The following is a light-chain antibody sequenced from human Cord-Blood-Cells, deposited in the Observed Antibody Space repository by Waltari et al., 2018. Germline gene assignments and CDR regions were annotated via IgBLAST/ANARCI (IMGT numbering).Light chain of an antibody. Sequence: QSALTQPASVSGSPGQSITISCTGTRSDVGGYNYVSWYQQHPGKAPKLMIYDVSNRPSGVSNRFSGSKSDNTASLTISGLQAEDEADYYCSSYTSSSTLVFGTGTKVTVL. V-gene: IGLV2-14*03. J-gene: IGLJ1*01. CDR1: RSDVGGYNY. CDR2: DVS. CDR3: SSYTSSSTLV.